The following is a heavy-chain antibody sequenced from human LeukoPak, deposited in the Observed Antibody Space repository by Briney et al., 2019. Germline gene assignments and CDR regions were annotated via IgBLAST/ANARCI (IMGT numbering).Heavy chain of an antibody. J-gene: IGHJ6*02. Sequence: SETLSLTCTVSGGSISSSSYYWGWIRQPPGKGLEWIGYIYYSGSTNYNPSLKSRVTISVDTSKNQFSLKLSSVTAADTAVYYCARVSSDTQGPRYYYYGMDVWGQGTTVTVSS. V-gene: IGHV4-61*05. CDR2: IYYSGST. D-gene: IGHD6-6*01. CDR1: GGSISSSSYY. CDR3: ARVSSDTQGPRYYYYGMDV.